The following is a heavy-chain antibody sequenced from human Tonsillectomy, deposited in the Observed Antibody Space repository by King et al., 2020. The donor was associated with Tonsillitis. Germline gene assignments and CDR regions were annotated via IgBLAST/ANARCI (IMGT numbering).Heavy chain of an antibody. D-gene: IGHD6-6*01. J-gene: IGHJ4*02. V-gene: IGHV3-9*01. CDR2: ISWDSGSI. CDR1: GFTFDDYA. CDR3: AKDMTVGSSSSCDC. Sequence: VQLVESGGGLAQPGRSLRLSCAASGFTFDDYAMHWVRQAPGKGLEWVSGISWDSGSIDYADSVKGRFTISRDNAKNSLYLQMNSLRAEDTALYYCAKDMTVGSSSSCDCWGQGTLVTVSS.